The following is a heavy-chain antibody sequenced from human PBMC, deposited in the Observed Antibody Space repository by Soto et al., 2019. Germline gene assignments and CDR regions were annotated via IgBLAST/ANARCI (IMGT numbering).Heavy chain of an antibody. CDR2: IKQDGSEK. D-gene: IGHD3-10*01. Sequence: EVQLVESGGGLVQPGGSLRLSCAASGFTFSSYWMSWVRQAPGKGLEWVANIKQDGSEKYYVDSVKGRFTISRDNAKNSLYLQMNSLRAEDTAVYYCAREPDYGSGSYYNVHYYYMDVWGKGTTVTVSS. J-gene: IGHJ6*03. CDR3: AREPDYGSGSYYNVHYYYMDV. CDR1: GFTFSSYW. V-gene: IGHV3-7*01.